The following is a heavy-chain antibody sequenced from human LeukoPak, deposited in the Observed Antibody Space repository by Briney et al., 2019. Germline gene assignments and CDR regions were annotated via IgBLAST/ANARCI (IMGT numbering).Heavy chain of an antibody. Sequence: ASVKVSCKASGYTFTSYGISWVRQAPGQGLEWMGWTSAYNGNTNYAQKLQGRVTMTTDTSTSTAYMELRSLRSDDTAVYYCARDNFVVVPAATPSLGYYYYYGMDVWGQGTTVTVSS. D-gene: IGHD2-2*01. V-gene: IGHV1-18*01. CDR2: TSAYNGNT. CDR1: GYTFTSYG. J-gene: IGHJ6*02. CDR3: ARDNFVVVPAATPSLGYYYYYGMDV.